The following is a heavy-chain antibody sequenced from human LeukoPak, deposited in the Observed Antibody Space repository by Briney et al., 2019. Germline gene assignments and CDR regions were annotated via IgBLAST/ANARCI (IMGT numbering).Heavy chain of an antibody. Sequence: PGGSLRLSCAASGFTFSSYAMHWVRQAPGKGLEYVSAISSNGGSTYYANSVKGRFTISRDNSKNTLYLQMGSLRAEDMAVYYCARVDRESDGFDYWGQGTLVTVSS. V-gene: IGHV3-64*01. D-gene: IGHD2-21*02. CDR3: ARVDRESDGFDY. CDR1: GFTFSSYA. CDR2: ISSNGGST. J-gene: IGHJ4*02.